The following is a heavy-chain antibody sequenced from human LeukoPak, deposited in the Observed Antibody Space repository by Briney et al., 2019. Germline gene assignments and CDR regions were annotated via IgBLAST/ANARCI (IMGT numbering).Heavy chain of an antibody. CDR3: ARDRYYYDRSGYYIFDY. CDR1: GYTFTSYG. CDR2: ISTYNGNT. Sequence: GASVKVSCKSSGYTFTSYGISWVRQAPGQGLEWMGWISTYNGNTNYAQKSQGRVTMNTDTYTSTVYMELRSLRSDDTAVYYCARDRYYYDRSGYYIFDYWGQGTLVTVSS. J-gene: IGHJ4*02. V-gene: IGHV1-18*01. D-gene: IGHD3-22*01.